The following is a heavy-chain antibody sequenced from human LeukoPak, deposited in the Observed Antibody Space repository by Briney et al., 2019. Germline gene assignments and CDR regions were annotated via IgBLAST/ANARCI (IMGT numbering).Heavy chain of an antibody. Sequence: SVKVSCKASGCTFSSYAISWVRQAPGQGLEWMGGIIPIFGTANYAHKFQGRVTITTDESTSTAYMELSSLRSEDTAVYYCARTTYYYDSSGYYHLSLYYFDYWGQGTLVTVSS. CDR2: IIPIFGTA. J-gene: IGHJ4*02. V-gene: IGHV1-69*05. CDR3: ARTTYYYDSSGYYHLSLYYFDY. D-gene: IGHD3-22*01. CDR1: GCTFSSYA.